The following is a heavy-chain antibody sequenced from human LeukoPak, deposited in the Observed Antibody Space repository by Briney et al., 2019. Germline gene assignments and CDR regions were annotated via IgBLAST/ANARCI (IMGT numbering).Heavy chain of an antibody. V-gene: IGHV3-23*01. Sequence: GGSLRLSCAASGFTFSSYAMSWVRQAPGKGLEWVSAISGSGGSTYYADSVKGRFTISRDNSKNTLYLQMNSLRAEDTAVYYCAKYMVRGVIPSYFDYWGQGTLVTVSS. CDR1: GFTFSSYA. D-gene: IGHD3-10*01. CDR3: AKYMVRGVIPSYFDY. J-gene: IGHJ4*02. CDR2: ISGSGGST.